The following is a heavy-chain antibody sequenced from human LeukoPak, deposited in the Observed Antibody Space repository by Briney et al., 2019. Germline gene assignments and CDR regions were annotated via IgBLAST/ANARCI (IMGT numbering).Heavy chain of an antibody. CDR2: IIPILGIA. CDR3: ARDLPPYYFDY. Sequence: SVKVSCKASGGIFSSYAISWVRQAPGQGPEWMGRIIPILGIANYAQKFQGRVTITADKSTSTAYMDLSSLRSEDTAVYYCARDLPPYYFDYWGQGTLVTVSS. V-gene: IGHV1-69*04. CDR1: GGIFSSYA. J-gene: IGHJ4*02.